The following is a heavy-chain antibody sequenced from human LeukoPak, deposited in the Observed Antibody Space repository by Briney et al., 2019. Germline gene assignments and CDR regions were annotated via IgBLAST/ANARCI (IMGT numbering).Heavy chain of an antibody. Sequence: GGSLRLSCAASGFTFSSYWMSWVRQAPGKGLEWVANIKQDGSEKYYVDSVKGRFTISRDNAKNSLYLQMNSLRAEDTAVYYCATTMVRGVMSNDAFDIWGQGTMVTVSS. J-gene: IGHJ3*02. CDR3: ATTMVRGVMSNDAFDI. V-gene: IGHV3-7*01. CDR1: GFTFSSYW. D-gene: IGHD3-10*01. CDR2: IKQDGSEK.